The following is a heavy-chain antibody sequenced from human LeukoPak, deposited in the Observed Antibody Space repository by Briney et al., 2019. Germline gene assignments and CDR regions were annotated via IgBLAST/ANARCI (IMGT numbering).Heavy chain of an antibody. CDR3: ARDRSGYYGSGSYYNVRYYYGMDV. CDR2: INPSGGST. J-gene: IGHJ6*04. Sequence: ASVKVSCKASGYTFTSYYMHWVRQAPGEGLEWVGIINPSGGSTSYAQKFQGRVTMTRDTSTSTVYMEVSSLRSEDTAVYYCARDRSGYYGSGSYYNVRYYYGMDVWGKGTTVTVSS. V-gene: IGHV1-46*01. CDR1: GYTFTSYY. D-gene: IGHD3-10*01.